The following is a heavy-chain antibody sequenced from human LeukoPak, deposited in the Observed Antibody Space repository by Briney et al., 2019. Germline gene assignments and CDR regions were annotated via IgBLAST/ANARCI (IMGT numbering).Heavy chain of an antibody. J-gene: IGHJ5*02. CDR1: GYTFTSYG. CDR2: ISAYIGNT. Sequence: ASVKVSCKASGYTFTSYGISWVRQAPGQGLEWMGWISAYIGNTNYAQKLQGRVTMTTDTSTSTAYMELRSLRSDDTAVYYCARDRGGLRYFDWLPWFDPWGQGTLVTVSS. CDR3: ARDRGGLRYFDWLPWFDP. D-gene: IGHD3-9*01. V-gene: IGHV1-18*01.